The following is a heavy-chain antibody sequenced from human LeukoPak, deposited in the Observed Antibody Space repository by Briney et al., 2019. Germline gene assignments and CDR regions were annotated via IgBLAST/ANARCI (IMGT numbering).Heavy chain of an antibody. J-gene: IGHJ4*02. Sequence: SGPTLVNPTQTLTLICTFSGFSLSSSGMRVSWIRQPPGKALEWLARIDWDDDKFYSTSLKTRLTISKDTSKNQAVLKMTNMDPVDTATYYCARGGGGANVDYWGQGTLVTVSS. V-gene: IGHV2-70*04. CDR3: ARGGGGANVDY. D-gene: IGHD3-16*01. CDR2: IDWDDDK. CDR1: GFSLSSSGMR.